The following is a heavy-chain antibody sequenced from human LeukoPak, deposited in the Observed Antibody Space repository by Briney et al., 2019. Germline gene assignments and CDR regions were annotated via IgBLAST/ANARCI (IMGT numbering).Heavy chain of an antibody. D-gene: IGHD3-16*01. Sequence: SGTLSLTCAVSGGSISSSSWWSWVRQPPGKGLEWIGEIYHSGSTNYNPSLKSRVTISVDKSKNQFSLKLSSVTAADTAVYYCARAKLGFGSTSFSFDYWGQGTLVTVSS. V-gene: IGHV4-4*02. CDR2: IYHSGST. J-gene: IGHJ4*02. CDR1: GGSISSSSW. CDR3: ARAKLGFGSTSFSFDY.